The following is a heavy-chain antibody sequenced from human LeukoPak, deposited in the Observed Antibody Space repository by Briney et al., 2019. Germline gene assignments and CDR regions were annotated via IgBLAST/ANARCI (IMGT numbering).Heavy chain of an antibody. V-gene: IGHV3-73*01. CDR3: ARHRDYGGNSVRNWFDP. D-gene: IGHD4-17*01. CDR2: IRSKANSYAT. CDR1: GFTFSGSA. J-gene: IGHJ5*02. Sequence: GGSLRLSYAASGFTFSGSAMHWVRQASGKGLEWVGRIRSKANSYATAYAASVKGRFTTSRDDSKNTAYLQMNSLKTEDTAVYYCARHRDYGGNSVRNWFDPWGQGTLVTVSS.